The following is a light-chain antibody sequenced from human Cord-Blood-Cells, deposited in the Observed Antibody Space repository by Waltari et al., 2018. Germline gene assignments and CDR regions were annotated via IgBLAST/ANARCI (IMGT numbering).Light chain of an antibody. J-gene: IGLJ3*02. V-gene: IGLV2-14*01. CDR2: DVS. Sequence: SALTQPAPVPGPPGQSITISCTGTSSAAGGCKYVSGYQQHPGKAPKLMIYDVSKWPSGISNRFSGSKSGNMASLTISGLQAEDEADYYCSSYTSSSTWVFGGGTKLTVL. CDR3: SSYTSSSTWV. CDR1: SSAAGGCKY.